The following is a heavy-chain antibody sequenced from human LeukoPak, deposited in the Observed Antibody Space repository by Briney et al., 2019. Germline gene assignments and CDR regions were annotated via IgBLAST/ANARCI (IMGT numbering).Heavy chain of an antibody. V-gene: IGHV1-46*01. J-gene: IGHJ4*02. Sequence: ASVKVSCKESGYTFTKNYMHWVRRAPGQGLEWMGIIHPSGGNTNYAQKFQGRVAMTRDTSTSTVYMELSRMRSEDTAIYYCARDCSSTRCQGPVFDNWSQGTLVTVSS. CDR1: GYTFTKNY. D-gene: IGHD2-2*01. CDR3: ARDCSSTRCQGPVFDN. CDR2: IHPSGGNT.